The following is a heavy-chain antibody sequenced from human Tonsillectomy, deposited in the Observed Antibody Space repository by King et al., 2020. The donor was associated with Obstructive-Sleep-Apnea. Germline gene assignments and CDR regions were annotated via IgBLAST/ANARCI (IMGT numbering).Heavy chain of an antibody. CDR2: ISSTTSYT. D-gene: IGHD2-8*01. J-gene: IGHJ4*02. CDR3: ARYCTNGVCSLSFDY. CDR1: GFTFSDQY. V-gene: IGHV3-11*06. Sequence: HVQLVESGGGLVKPGGSLRLSCAASGFTFSDQYMSWIRQAPGKGLEWVSYISSTTSYTKYADSVKGRFTISRDNTKNSLYLQMNSLRAEDTAVYYCARYCTNGVCSLSFDYWGQGTLVTVSS.